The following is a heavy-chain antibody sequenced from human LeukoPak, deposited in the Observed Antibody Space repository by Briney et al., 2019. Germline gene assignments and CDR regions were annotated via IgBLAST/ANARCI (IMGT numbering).Heavy chain of an antibody. D-gene: IGHD3-3*01. Sequence: SETLSLTCTVSGGSISSSSYYWGWIRQPPGKGLEWIGSIYYSGSTYYNPSLKSRVTISVDTSKTQFSLKRSSVTAADTAVYYCASRVYDFWSGSHRGYYYYYMDVWGKGTTVTVSS. V-gene: IGHV4-39*01. CDR2: IYYSGST. CDR1: GGSISSSSYY. J-gene: IGHJ6*03. CDR3: ASRVYDFWSGSHRGYYYYYMDV.